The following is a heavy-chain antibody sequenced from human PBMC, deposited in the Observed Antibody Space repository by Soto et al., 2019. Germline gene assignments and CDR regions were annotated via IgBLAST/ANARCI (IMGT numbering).Heavy chain of an antibody. V-gene: IGHV3-33*01. Sequence: QVQLVESGGGVVQPGGSLRLSCAASGFIFSNYGFHWVRQAPGKGLEWVEVIWADGTKKDYADSVKGRITISRDTSKNTVYLQMNSLRAEDTAVYYCARDLSVAAPSDWGQGTLVTVSS. J-gene: IGHJ4*02. D-gene: IGHD6-6*01. CDR1: GFIFSNYG. CDR3: ARDLSVAAPSD. CDR2: IWADGTKK.